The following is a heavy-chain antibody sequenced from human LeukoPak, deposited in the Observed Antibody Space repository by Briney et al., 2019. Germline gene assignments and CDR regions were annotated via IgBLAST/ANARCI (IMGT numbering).Heavy chain of an antibody. Sequence: SETLSLTCTVSGGSISSGSYYWSWIRQPAGKGLEWIGRIYTSGSTNYNPSLKSRVTISVDTSKNQFSLKLSSVTAADTAVYYCARLVSNYAYYFDYWAREPWSPSPQ. CDR1: GGSISSGSYY. D-gene: IGHD4-11*01. V-gene: IGHV4-61*02. CDR3: ARLVSNYAYYFDY. J-gene: IGHJ4*02. CDR2: IYTSGST.